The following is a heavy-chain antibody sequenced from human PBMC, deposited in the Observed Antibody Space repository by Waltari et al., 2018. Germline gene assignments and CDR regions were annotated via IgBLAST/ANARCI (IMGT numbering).Heavy chain of an antibody. Sequence: QVRLVESGGGVVQPGGSLRLSCATSGFIFSSDGMHWVRQAPGKGLEWVTYIRYDGSNKYYADSVKGRFTISRDSSKNTLYLQMNSLRAEDTAVYYCARDRGWPNYLDYWGQGSLVTVSS. CDR1: GFIFSSDG. CDR3: ARDRGWPNYLDY. CDR2: IRYDGSNK. V-gene: IGHV3-30*02. D-gene: IGHD6-19*01. J-gene: IGHJ4*02.